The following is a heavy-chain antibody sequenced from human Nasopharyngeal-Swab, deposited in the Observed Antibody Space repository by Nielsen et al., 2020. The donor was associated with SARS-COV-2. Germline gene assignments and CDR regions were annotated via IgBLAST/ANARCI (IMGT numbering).Heavy chain of an antibody. V-gene: IGHV3-7*01. CDR3: ARGDIVVVPAAILYYYYYMDV. CDR2: IKQDGSEK. CDR1: GFTFSSYA. D-gene: IGHD2-2*02. J-gene: IGHJ6*03. Sequence: GGSLRLSCAASGFTFSSYAMSWVRQAPGKGLEWVANIKQDGSEKYYVDSVKGRFTISRDNAKNSLYLQMNSLRAEDTAVYCCARGDIVVVPAAILYYYYYMDVWGKGTTVTVSS.